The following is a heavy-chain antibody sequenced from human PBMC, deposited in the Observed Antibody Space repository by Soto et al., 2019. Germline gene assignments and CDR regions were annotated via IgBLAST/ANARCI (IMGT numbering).Heavy chain of an antibody. J-gene: IGHJ5*02. Sequence: SETLSLTCTVSGGSISSVVCYRSWIRQRPGKGRVWIGYIYYRWSTYHNPSLQSRGTISGDTSKNQFSLKLSSVTAGETAVYYCARDYTGWFDTCGQRTLVTVSS. CDR3: ARDYTGWFDT. CDR1: GGSISSVVCY. CDR2: IYYRWST. V-gene: IGHV4-31*03.